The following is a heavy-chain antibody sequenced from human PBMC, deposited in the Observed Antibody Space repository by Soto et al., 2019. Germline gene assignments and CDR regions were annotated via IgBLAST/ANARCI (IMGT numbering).Heavy chain of an antibody. CDR3: AREGLTFGPGAVGGAFDI. J-gene: IGHJ3*02. D-gene: IGHD2-2*01. CDR2: IIPIFGTI. Sequence: QVQLVQSGTEVRKPGSSVKVSCKASGGTFDSNAISWVRLAPGQGLEWMGGIIPIFGTINNAQKFQDRVTITADASANIVYMELSSLRFEDTAIYYCAREGLTFGPGAVGGAFDIWGQGTLVTVSS. CDR1: GGTFDSNA. V-gene: IGHV1-69*12.